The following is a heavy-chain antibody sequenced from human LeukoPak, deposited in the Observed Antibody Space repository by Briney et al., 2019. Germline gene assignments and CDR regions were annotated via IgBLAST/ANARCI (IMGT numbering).Heavy chain of an antibody. V-gene: IGHV7-4-1*02. D-gene: IGHD3-22*01. J-gene: IGHJ4*02. Sequence: ASVKVSCKASGYTFTNYAMNWVRQAPGQGLEWMGWINTNTGNPTYAQGFTGRFVFSLDTSVSTAYLQISSLKAEDTAVYYCARDSYYYDSSGYFDYWGQGTLVTVSS. CDR1: GYTFTNYA. CDR3: ARDSYYYDSSGYFDY. CDR2: INTNTGNP.